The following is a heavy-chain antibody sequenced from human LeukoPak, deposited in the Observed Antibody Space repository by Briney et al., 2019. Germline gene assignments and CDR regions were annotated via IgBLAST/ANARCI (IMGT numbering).Heavy chain of an antibody. CDR2: FDPEDGET. D-gene: IGHD3-22*01. J-gene: IGHJ5*02. Sequence: ASVKVSSKVSGYTLTELSIHWVRQAPGKGLEWMGGFDPEDGETIYAQKFQGRVTMTEDTSTDTAYMELSSLRSEDTAVYYCATAPYDSSENWFDPWGQGTLVTVSS. V-gene: IGHV1-24*01. CDR1: GYTLTELS. CDR3: ATAPYDSSENWFDP.